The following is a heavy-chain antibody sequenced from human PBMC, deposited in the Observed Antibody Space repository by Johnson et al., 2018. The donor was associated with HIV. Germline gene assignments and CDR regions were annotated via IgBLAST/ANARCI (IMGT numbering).Heavy chain of an antibody. Sequence: VQLVESGGCLVQPGGSLRLSCAASGFTFSSYAMHWVRQAPGKGLEYVSAISSNGGSTYYANSVKGRFTISRDNSKNTLYLQMGSLRAEDMAVYYCAKWDAFDIWGQGTMVTVSS. V-gene: IGHV3-64*01. CDR1: GFTFSSYA. D-gene: IGHD2-8*01. CDR2: ISSNGGST. J-gene: IGHJ3*02. CDR3: AKWDAFDI.